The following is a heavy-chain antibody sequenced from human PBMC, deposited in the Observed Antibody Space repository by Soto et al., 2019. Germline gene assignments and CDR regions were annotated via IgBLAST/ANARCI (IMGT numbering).Heavy chain of an antibody. CDR1: GGTFSGYA. CDR2: IIPLLGIT. CDR3: ARDPRSITGTTSSEDFQH. J-gene: IGHJ1*01. V-gene: IGHV1-69*01. Sequence: QAQLMQSGAEVKKPGSSVKVSCKASGGTFSGYAINWVRQAHGQGLEWMGGIIPLLGITDYGQKFQGRITIAADESTGTAYMDLRGLRSEDTAGYYCARDPRSITGTTSSEDFQHWGQGTLVSVSS. D-gene: IGHD1-20*01.